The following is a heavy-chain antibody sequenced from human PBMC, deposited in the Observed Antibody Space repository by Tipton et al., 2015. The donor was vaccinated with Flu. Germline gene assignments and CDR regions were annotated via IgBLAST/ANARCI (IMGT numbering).Heavy chain of an antibody. CDR3: ARHRAGWVYATLFDY. D-gene: IGHD2-8*01. CDR2: IYYSGST. V-gene: IGHV4-39*01. CDR1: GGSISSSSYY. J-gene: IGHJ4*02. Sequence: TLSLTCTVSGGSISSSSYYWGWIRQPPGKGLEWIGSIYYSGSTYYNPSLKSRVTISVDTSKNQFSLKLSSVTAADTAVYYCARHRAGWVYATLFDYWGQGTLVTVSS.